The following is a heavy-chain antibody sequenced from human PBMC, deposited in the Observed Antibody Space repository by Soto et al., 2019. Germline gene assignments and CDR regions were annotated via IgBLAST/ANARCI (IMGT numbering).Heavy chain of an antibody. CDR1: GFTFSTYG. CDR3: ARGVLDD. V-gene: IGHV3-33*01. Sequence: QVQLVESGGGMVQPGRSMRLSCATSGFTFSTYGMHWVRPAPGKGLEWVARLWYDGGKTFYADSVAGRFTIFRDNSQNALYLQRNSLGAEDTVVYYGARGVLDDWGQGTTVTVSS. J-gene: IGHJ6*02. D-gene: IGHD3-10*01. CDR2: LWYDGGKT.